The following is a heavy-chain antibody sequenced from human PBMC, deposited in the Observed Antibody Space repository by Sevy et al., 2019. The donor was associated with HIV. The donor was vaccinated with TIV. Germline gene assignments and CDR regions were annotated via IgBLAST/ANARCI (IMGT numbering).Heavy chain of an antibody. D-gene: IGHD3-22*01. Sequence: ASVKVSCKVSGSTLTQLSIHWVRQAPGKGLEWMGSFDPEDGETVYAQWFQGIVTMTEDTSTDTAYMRLSSLRSEDTAVYYCATTKDYYESSGSPFDYWGQGTLVTVSS. J-gene: IGHJ4*02. CDR1: GSTLTQLS. CDR2: FDPEDGET. CDR3: ATTKDYYESSGSPFDY. V-gene: IGHV1-24*01.